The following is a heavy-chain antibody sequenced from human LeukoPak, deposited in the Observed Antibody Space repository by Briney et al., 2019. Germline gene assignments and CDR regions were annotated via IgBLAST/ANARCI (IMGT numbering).Heavy chain of an antibody. J-gene: IGHJ4*02. V-gene: IGHV3-48*01. CDR3: ARHTGGDSSGYNDY. CDR2: ISSLSGAI. D-gene: IGHD3-22*01. Sequence: GGSLRLSCAASGFTFSSYSMNWVRQAPGKGLEWVSYISSLSGAIYYADSVKGRFIISRDNAQNSLFLQMNSLRAEDTAVYYCARHTGGDSSGYNDYWGQGTLVTVSS. CDR1: GFTFSSYS.